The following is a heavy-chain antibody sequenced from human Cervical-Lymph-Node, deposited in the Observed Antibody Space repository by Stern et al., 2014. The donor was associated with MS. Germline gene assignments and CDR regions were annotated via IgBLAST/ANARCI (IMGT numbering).Heavy chain of an antibody. CDR1: GGLISSGSYY. Sequence: VQLVESGPGLVKSSQTLSLTCTVSGGLISSGSYYWTWIRQPAGKGLEWIGRIDVSGNTKYNPSFESRVTMSLDMSRNQFSLRLNSVTAADTAVYYCAGSGGFGDDRRNWFDIWGQGTLVPVSS. V-gene: IGHV4-61*02. D-gene: IGHD3-10*01. CDR3: AGSGGFGDDRRNWFDI. J-gene: IGHJ5*02. CDR2: IDVSGNT.